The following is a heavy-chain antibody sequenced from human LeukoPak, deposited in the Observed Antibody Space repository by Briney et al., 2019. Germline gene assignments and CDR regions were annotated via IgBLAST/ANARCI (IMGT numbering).Heavy chain of an antibody. V-gene: IGHV1-8*01. CDR2: NNPISGNR. J-gene: IGHJ6*03. D-gene: IGHD1-1*01. CDR3: ARAVASTGSKGYSYYMDV. CDR1: GYTFTSHD. Sequence: ASVKVSCKASGYTFTSHDINWVRRATGQGLEWMGWNNPISGNRDYAQQFQGRVAMTMDTSIGTAYMEVSSLRSDDTAVYYCARAVASTGSKGYSYYMDVWGTGTTVTVSS.